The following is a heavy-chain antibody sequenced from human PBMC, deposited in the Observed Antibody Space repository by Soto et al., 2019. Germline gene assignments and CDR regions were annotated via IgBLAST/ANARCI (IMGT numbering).Heavy chain of an antibody. J-gene: IGHJ4*02. CDR2: IRNIANRYTT. CDR3: ARDSGRGFYFDY. Sequence: EVQVVESGGGLVQPGGSLSLSCAASGFTFSDHYMDWVRQAPGKGLEWVARIRNIANRYTTEYAASVKGRFTTSRDDSKNALYLQMDSLKTEDTAVYFCARDSGRGFYFDYWGQGALVTVSS. CDR1: GFTFSDHY. V-gene: IGHV3-72*01. D-gene: IGHD3-10*01.